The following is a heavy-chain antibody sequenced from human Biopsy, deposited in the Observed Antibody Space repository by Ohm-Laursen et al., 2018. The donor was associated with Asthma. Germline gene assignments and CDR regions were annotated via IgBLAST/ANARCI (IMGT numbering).Heavy chain of an antibody. CDR2: ISYDGSNR. V-gene: IGHV3-30*18. CDR3: AKDVVWFRELGGMDV. J-gene: IGHJ6*02. CDR1: GFTFSTYG. Sequence: SLRLSCAASGFTFSTYGMLWVRQAPGKGLEWVAVISYDGSNRYSADSVRGRFTISRDNSKNTLYLQMSSLRAGDTAVYYCAKDVVWFRELGGMDVWGQGTTVTVSS. D-gene: IGHD3-10*01.